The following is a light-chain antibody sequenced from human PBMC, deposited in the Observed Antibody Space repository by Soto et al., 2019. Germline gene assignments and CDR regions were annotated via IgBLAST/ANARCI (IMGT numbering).Light chain of an antibody. V-gene: IGKV1D-16*01. CDR1: QGISSW. J-gene: IGKJ1*01. CDR3: KQYNSYWT. CDR2: DAS. Sequence: IQMTQSPSSVSASVGDGVTITCRASQGISSWLAWYQQRPGKAPKLLIYDASSLQSGVQSSFSGSGSGTDFTLTIKSLQPEDFATYYCKQYNSYWTCGQGTKVDIK.